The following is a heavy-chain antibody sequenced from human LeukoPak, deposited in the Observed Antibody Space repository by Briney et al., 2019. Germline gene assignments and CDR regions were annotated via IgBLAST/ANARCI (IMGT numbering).Heavy chain of an antibody. Sequence: PSETLSLTCAVSGGSISSSSYYWGWIRQPPGKGLERIGSIYYSGSTYYNPSLKSRVTISVDTSKNQFSLKLSSVTAADTAVYYCATGVLGAFDIWGQGTMVTVSS. CDR3: ATGVLGAFDI. V-gene: IGHV4-39*01. CDR2: IYYSGST. J-gene: IGHJ3*02. CDR1: GGSISSSSYY. D-gene: IGHD3-3*01.